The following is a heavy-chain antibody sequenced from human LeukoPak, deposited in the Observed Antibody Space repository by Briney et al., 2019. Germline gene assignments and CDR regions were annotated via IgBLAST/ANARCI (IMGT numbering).Heavy chain of an antibody. V-gene: IGHV1-69*13. CDR1: GGTFISYA. Sequence: SVKVSFKASGGTFISYAISWVRQAPAQGLEWMGGIIPIFGTANYAQKFQGRVTITADESTSTAYMELSSLTSEDTAVYFCARDNSVGDYAWWFDPWGQGTLVTVSS. CDR3: ARDNSVGDYAWWFDP. D-gene: IGHD1-26*01. J-gene: IGHJ5*02. CDR2: IIPIFGTA.